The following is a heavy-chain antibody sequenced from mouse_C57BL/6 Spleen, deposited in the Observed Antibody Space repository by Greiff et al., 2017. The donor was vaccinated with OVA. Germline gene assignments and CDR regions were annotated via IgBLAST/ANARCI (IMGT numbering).Heavy chain of an antibody. CDR3: ARRQLRPYYYAMDY. CDR1: GYTFTSYW. J-gene: IGHJ4*01. CDR2: IDPSDSYT. Sequence: QVHVKQPGAELVMPGASVKLSCKASGYTFTSYWMHWVKQRPGQGLEWIGEIDPSDSYTNYNQKFKGKSTLTVDKSSSTAYMQLSSLTSEDSAVYYCARRQLRPYYYAMDYWGQGTSVTVSS. V-gene: IGHV1-69*01. D-gene: IGHD3-2*02.